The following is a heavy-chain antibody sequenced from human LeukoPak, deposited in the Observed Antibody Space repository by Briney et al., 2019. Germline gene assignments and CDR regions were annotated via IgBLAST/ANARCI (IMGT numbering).Heavy chain of an antibody. CDR1: GFTFDDYG. CDR2: INWNGGST. D-gene: IGHD6-19*01. J-gene: IGHJ6*03. Sequence: GGSLRLSCAASGFTFDDYGMSWVRQAPGKGLVWGSGINWNGGSTGYADSVKGRFTISRDNAKNSLYLQMNSLRAEDTALYYCARYMYSSGWYDYYYMDVWGKGTTVTVSS. CDR3: ARYMYSSGWYDYYYMDV. V-gene: IGHV3-20*04.